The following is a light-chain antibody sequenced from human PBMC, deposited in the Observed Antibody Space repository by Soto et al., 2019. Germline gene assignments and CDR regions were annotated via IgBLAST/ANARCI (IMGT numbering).Light chain of an antibody. CDR2: GVN. J-gene: IGLJ2*01. CDR3: SSYAGSNNFDVV. CDR1: SSDVGDYDF. V-gene: IGLV2-8*01. Sequence: QSVLTQPPSASGSPGQSVTISCTGTSSDVGDYDFVSWYQQHPGKAPKLMIYGVNKRPSGVPDRFSGSKSGNTASLTVSGLQAEDEAAYYCSSYAGSNNFDVVFGGGTKLTVL.